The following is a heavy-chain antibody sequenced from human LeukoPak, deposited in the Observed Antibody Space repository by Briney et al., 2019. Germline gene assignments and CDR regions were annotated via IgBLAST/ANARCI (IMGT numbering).Heavy chain of an antibody. Sequence: NPSETLSLTCAVYGGSFSGYYWSWIRQPPGKGLEWIGEINHSGSTNYNPSLKSRVTISVDTSKNQFSLKLSSVTAADTAVYYCARESPYCTNGVCYYMDVWGKGTTVTVSS. D-gene: IGHD2-8*01. V-gene: IGHV4-34*01. CDR2: INHSGST. CDR3: ARESPYCTNGVCYYMDV. CDR1: GGSFSGYY. J-gene: IGHJ6*03.